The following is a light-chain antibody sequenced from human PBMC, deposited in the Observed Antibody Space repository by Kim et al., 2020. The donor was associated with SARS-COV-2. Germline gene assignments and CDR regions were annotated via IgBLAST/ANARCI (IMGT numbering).Light chain of an antibody. V-gene: IGLV1-44*01. CDR1: SSNIGSNT. CDR2: GTD. J-gene: IGLJ1*01. Sequence: ELTQPPSASGTPGQRVTISCSGSSSNIGSNTVNWYLQLPGAAPKLLIHGTDQRPSGVPDRFSGSKSGTSASLAISGLQSEDEADYYCATWDDSLNGYVFGTGTKVTVL. CDR3: ATWDDSLNGYV.